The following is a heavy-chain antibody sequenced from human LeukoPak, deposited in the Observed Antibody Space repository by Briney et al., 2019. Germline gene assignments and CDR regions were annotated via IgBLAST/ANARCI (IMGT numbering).Heavy chain of an antibody. CDR2: IYYSGST. CDR1: GGSISSGGYC. V-gene: IGHV4-31*03. CDR3: ARRARYSSGVFDY. D-gene: IGHD6-19*01. Sequence: PSETLSLTCTVSGGSISSGGYCWSWLRQHPGKGLEWIGYIYYSGSTYYNPSLKSRVTISVDTSKNQFSLKLSSVTAADTAVYYCARRARYSSGVFDYWGQGTLVTVSS. J-gene: IGHJ4*02.